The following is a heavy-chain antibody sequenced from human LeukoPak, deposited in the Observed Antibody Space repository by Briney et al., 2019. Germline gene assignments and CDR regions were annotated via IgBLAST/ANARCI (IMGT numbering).Heavy chain of an antibody. CDR2: IYYSGST. CDR1: GGSISSYY. J-gene: IGHJ6*02. Sequence: PSETLSLTCTVSGGSISSYYWSWIRQPPGKGLEWIGYIYYSGSTNYNPSLKSRVTISVDTSKNQFSLKLSSVTAADTAVYYCATGGRYSSGWYGYYGMDVWGQGTTVTVSS. V-gene: IGHV4-59*01. D-gene: IGHD6-19*01. CDR3: ATGGRYSSGWYGYYGMDV.